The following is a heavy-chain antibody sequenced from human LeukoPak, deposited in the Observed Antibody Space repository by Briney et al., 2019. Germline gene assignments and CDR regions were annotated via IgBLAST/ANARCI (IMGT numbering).Heavy chain of an antibody. CDR2: ISGNGGST. V-gene: IGHV3-23*01. D-gene: IGHD3-22*01. CDR3: ARGMLDGSGYYYGLGDYYYMDV. J-gene: IGHJ6*03. CDR1: GFTFSSYA. Sequence: GSLRLSCAASGFTFSSYAMSWVRQAPGKGLEWVSAISGNGGSTYYADSVKGRFTISRDNSKNTLYLQMNSLRAEDTAVYYCARGMLDGSGYYYGLGDYYYMDVWGKGTTVTVSS.